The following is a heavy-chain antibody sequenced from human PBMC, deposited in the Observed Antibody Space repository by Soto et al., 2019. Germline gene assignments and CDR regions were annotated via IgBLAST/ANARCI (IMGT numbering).Heavy chain of an antibody. V-gene: IGHV1-69*13. CDR1: GGTFSSYA. J-gene: IGHJ5*02. Sequence: ASVKFSCKASGGTFSSYAISWVRQAPGQGLEWMGGIIPIFGTANYAQKFQGRVTITADESTSTAYMELSSLRSEDTAVYYCARSGFLEWLSPNWFDPWGQGTLVTVSS. CDR2: IIPIFGTA. CDR3: ARSGFLEWLSPNWFDP. D-gene: IGHD3-3*01.